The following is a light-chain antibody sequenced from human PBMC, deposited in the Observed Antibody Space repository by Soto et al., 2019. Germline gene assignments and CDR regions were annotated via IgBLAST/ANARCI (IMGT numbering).Light chain of an antibody. CDR2: EVV. CDR3: KSYAGSNTYV. J-gene: IGLJ1*01. Sequence: QSALTQPPSASGSPGQSVTISCTGTKNDIGVYDFVSWYQHHPGKAPRLIIYEVVQRPSGVPDRFSGSKSGNTASLTVSGLQAADEGDYFCKSYAGSNTYVFGXGTKLTVL. V-gene: IGLV2-8*01. CDR1: KNDIGVYDF.